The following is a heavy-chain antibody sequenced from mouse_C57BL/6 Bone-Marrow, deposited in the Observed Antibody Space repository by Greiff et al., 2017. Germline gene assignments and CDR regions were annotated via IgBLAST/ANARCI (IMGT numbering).Heavy chain of an antibody. CDR1: GYSFTDYN. Sequence: VQLQQSGPELVKPGASVKISCKASGYSFTDYNMNWVKQSNGKSLEWIGVITPNYGTTSYNQKFKCKATLTVDQSSSTAYMQLHSLTSEVSAVYYGARWVYLWNFDVWGTGTPATVSA. J-gene: IGHJ1*03. V-gene: IGHV1-39*01. CDR3: ARWVYLWNFDV. D-gene: IGHD5-1*01. CDR2: ITPNYGTT.